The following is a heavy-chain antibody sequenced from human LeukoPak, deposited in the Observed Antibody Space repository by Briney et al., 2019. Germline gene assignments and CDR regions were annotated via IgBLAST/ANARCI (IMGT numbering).Heavy chain of an antibody. CDR2: IYDSGST. V-gene: IGHV4-30-4*01. J-gene: IGHJ2*01. CDR3: AGARVDDYSNYGWYFDL. CDR1: GGSISSGDYY. D-gene: IGHD4-11*01. Sequence: PSETLSLTCTVSGGSISSGDYYWSWIRQPPGKGLEWIGYIYDSGSTYYNPSLKSRVTVAVDTSQNQFSLKLSSVTAADTAVYYCAGARVDDYSNYGWYFDLWGRGTLVTVSS.